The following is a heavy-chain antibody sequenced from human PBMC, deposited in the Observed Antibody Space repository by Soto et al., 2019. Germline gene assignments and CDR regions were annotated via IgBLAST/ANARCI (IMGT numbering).Heavy chain of an antibody. D-gene: IGHD1-1*01. V-gene: IGHV3-9*01. J-gene: IGHJ4*02. CDR2: INFNGRSI. Sequence: VQLVESGGGLVQPGRSLRLSCAASGFTFDDYAMHWVRQAPEKGLEWISGINFNGRSIGYADSVKGRITISRDNAKNSLYLEMNSLRAEDTAFYYCVKVLGLEPPKSDQWGQGTLVTVSS. CDR3: VKVLGLEPPKSDQ. CDR1: GFTFDDYA.